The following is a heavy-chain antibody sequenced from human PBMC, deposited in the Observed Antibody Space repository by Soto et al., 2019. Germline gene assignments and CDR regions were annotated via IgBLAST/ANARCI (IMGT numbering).Heavy chain of an antibody. CDR2: ISAYNANT. Sequence: QVQLVKSRTEVKKPGASVKVSCKASGYTFTSYGISWMRQAPGQGLEWMGWISAYNANTNYAQKLQGRVTMTTDTSTSTAYMELRSLRSDYTAVYYCGRGGPGIVIIIPYFDYWGQGTLVTVSS. D-gene: IGHD3-10*01. CDR3: GRGGPGIVIIIPYFDY. V-gene: IGHV1-18*01. J-gene: IGHJ4*02. CDR1: GYTFTSYG.